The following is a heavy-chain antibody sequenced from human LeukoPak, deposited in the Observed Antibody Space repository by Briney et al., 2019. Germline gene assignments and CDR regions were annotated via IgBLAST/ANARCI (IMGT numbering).Heavy chain of an antibody. CDR3: AKELIAAAGPTAYYYYGMDV. CDR1: GFTFSSNG. D-gene: IGHD6-13*01. CDR2: IRYDGSNK. Sequence: GRSLRLSCAASGFTFSSNGMHWVRQAPGKGLEWVAFIRYDGSNKYYADSVKGRFTISRDNSKNTLYLQMNSLRAEDTAVYYCAKELIAAAGPTAYYYYGMDVWGQGTTVTVSS. J-gene: IGHJ6*02. V-gene: IGHV3-30*02.